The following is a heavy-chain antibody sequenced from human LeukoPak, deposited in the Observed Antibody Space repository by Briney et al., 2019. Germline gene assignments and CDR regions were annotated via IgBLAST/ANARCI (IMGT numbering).Heavy chain of an antibody. CDR3: ARGKPYDTPRYYHYYMDV. CDR1: GFTFSSYS. V-gene: IGHV3-21*01. D-gene: IGHD5-12*01. Sequence: GGSLRLSCAASGFTFSSYSMNWVRQAPGKGLEWVSSISSSSSYIYYADSVKGRFTISRDNAKNSLYLQMNSLRAEDTAVYYCARGKPYDTPRYYHYYMDVWGKGTTVTFSS. CDR2: ISSSSSYI. J-gene: IGHJ6*03.